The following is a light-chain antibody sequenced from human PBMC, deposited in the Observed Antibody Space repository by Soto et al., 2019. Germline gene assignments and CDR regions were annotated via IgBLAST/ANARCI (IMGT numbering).Light chain of an antibody. V-gene: IGKV1-6*01. CDR1: QGIRSA. CDR2: AAS. Sequence: AIQVTQSPSSLSASVGDRVTITCRTSQGIRSALGWYQQKPGKVPKLLIYAASTLQSGVPSRFSGSGSGRDFTLTISSLQPEDFATYFCQKSYNMPAFGQGTKVEIK. J-gene: IGKJ2*01. CDR3: QKSYNMPA.